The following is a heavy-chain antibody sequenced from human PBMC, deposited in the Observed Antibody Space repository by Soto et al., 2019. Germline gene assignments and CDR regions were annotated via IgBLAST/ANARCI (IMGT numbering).Heavy chain of an antibody. V-gene: IGHV1-46*01. CDR2: MNPSGSST. D-gene: IGHD3-22*01. Sequence: ASVKVSCKASGYTLTSDYMHWVRQAPGQGLEWMAIMNPSGSSTSYAQKFQDRLTMTRDTSTSTVYMELRSLRSEDTAVYYCARGSSGCHWFDAWG. CDR1: GYTLTSDY. CDR3: ARGSSGCHWFDA. J-gene: IGHJ5*01.